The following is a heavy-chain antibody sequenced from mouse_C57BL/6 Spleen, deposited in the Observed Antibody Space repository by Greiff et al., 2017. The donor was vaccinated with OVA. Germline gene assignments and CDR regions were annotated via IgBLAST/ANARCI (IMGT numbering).Heavy chain of an antibody. CDR1: GFSFNTYA. D-gene: IGHD2-3*01. CDR2: IRSKSNNYAT. Sequence: EVQLVESGGGLVQPKGSLKLSCAASGFSFNTYAMNWVRQAPGKGLEWVARIRSKSNNYATYYADSVKDRFTISRDDSESMLYLQMNNLKTEDTAMYYCVRPGPSDGYYGGWFAYWGQGTLVTVSA. V-gene: IGHV10-1*01. CDR3: VRPGPSDGYYGGWFAY. J-gene: IGHJ3*01.